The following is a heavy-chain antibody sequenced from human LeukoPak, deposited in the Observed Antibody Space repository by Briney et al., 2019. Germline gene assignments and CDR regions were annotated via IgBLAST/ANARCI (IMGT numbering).Heavy chain of an antibody. Sequence: SETLSLTCTVSGGSISRYYWNWIRQPPGKGLEWIGHLYYSGSTTYNSSLKSRVTISVDRSKNQFSLKLSSVTAADTAVYYCARGEYMTSPDYWGQGTLVAVSS. J-gene: IGHJ4*02. CDR1: GGSISRYY. D-gene: IGHD2/OR15-2a*01. CDR2: LYYSGST. V-gene: IGHV4-59*01. CDR3: ARGEYMTSPDY.